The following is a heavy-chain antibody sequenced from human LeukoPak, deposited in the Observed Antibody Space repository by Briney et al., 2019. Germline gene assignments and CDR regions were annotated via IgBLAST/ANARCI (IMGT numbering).Heavy chain of an antibody. D-gene: IGHD5-18*01. CDR1: GFTFSSYA. Sequence: PGASLRLSCAAAGFTFSSYAVHSVRQPLGSGLELVAVMSYDGFNKYYAYSVKCRFTISRDNSKNTLYLQMNSLRAEDTAVYYCANTKGYSYGYYFDYWGQGTLVTVSS. J-gene: IGHJ4*02. CDR2: MSYDGFNK. V-gene: IGHV3-30*18. CDR3: ANTKGYSYGYYFDY.